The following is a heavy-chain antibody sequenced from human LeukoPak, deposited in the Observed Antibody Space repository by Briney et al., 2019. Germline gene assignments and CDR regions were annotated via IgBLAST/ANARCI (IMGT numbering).Heavy chain of an antibody. CDR1: GYTFTDYY. CDR3: ARGYLYYYDVSGYPFDY. Sequence: ASVKVSCKASGYTFTDYYMHWVRQAPGQGLEWMGWINPNSGGTNYAQKFQGRVTMTRDTSISTAYMELRRLKSDDAAVYYCARGYLYYYDVSGYPFDYWGQGALVTVSS. CDR2: INPNSGGT. V-gene: IGHV1-2*02. D-gene: IGHD3-22*01. J-gene: IGHJ4*02.